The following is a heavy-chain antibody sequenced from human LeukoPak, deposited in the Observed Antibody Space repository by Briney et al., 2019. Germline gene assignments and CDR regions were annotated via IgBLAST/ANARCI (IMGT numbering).Heavy chain of an antibody. CDR2: IYYSGST. V-gene: IGHV4-31*03. CDR3: ARYTDDAFDI. J-gene: IGHJ3*02. CDR1: GGSISSGGYY. D-gene: IGHD2-2*02. Sequence: SQTLSLTCTVSGGSISSGGYYWSWIRQHPGKDLEWIGYIYYSGSTNYNPSLKSRVTISADTSKNQFSLKLSSVTAADTAVYYCARYTDDAFDIWGQGTMVTVSS.